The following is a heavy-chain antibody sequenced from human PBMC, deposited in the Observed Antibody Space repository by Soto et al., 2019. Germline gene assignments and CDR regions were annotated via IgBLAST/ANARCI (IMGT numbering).Heavy chain of an antibody. V-gene: IGHV3-30*04. D-gene: IGHD6-13*01. CDR2: ISRDGSHK. Sequence: GGSLRLSCAASGFTFRNYAIHWVRQAPGKGLEWVAVISRDGSHKYYLDSVKGRFTISRDNSKDTVNLLMNSLRDDDSAMYYCPRSRNSAVADSFDLWGQGTLVTASS. CDR3: PRSRNSAVADSFDL. J-gene: IGHJ4*01. CDR1: GFTFRNYA.